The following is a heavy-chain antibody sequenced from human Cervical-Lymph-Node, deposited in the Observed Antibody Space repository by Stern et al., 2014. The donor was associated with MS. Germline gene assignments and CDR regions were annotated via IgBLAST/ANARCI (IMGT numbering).Heavy chain of an antibody. D-gene: IGHD2-15*01. CDR2: IYYSGNT. Sequence: QLQLQESGPGLVKPSETLSLICTVSGGSLSDDSECGGWIRQSPGKGLEWIGTIYYSGNTFYNPSLETRFPLSADMSKNQLSLKRSFVTAADTAVYYCARRYCSGGVCYYFDPWGQGTLVTVSS. CDR1: GGSLSDDSEC. J-gene: IGHJ4*02. V-gene: IGHV4-39*01. CDR3: ARRYCSGGVCYYFDP.